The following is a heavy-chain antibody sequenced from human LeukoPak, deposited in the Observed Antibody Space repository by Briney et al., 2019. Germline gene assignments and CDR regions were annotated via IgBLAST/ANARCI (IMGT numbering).Heavy chain of an antibody. CDR1: GGSISSISSNNY. J-gene: IGHJ4*02. Sequence: SETLSLTCIVSGGSISSISSNNYHWGWIRQPPGKGLEWIGEIYHSGSTNYNPSLKSRVTISVDKSKNQFSLKLSSVTAADTAVYYCARLTGLEFWGGYYLDYWGQGTLVTVSS. CDR3: ARLTGLEFWGGYYLDY. CDR2: IYHSGST. D-gene: IGHD3-3*01. V-gene: IGHV4-39*07.